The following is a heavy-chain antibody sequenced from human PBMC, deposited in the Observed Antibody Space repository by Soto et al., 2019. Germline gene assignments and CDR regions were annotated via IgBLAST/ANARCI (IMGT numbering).Heavy chain of an antibody. CDR1: GGTFSSYA. Sequence: QVQLVQSGAEVQKPGSSVKVSCKASGGTFSSYAISWVRQAPGQGLEWMGGIIPIFGTANYAQKFQGRVTITADESTSTAYMELSSLRSEDTAVYYCARDREGYYYGSGTLFRGMDVWGQGTTVTVSS. CDR3: ARDREGYYYGSGTLFRGMDV. CDR2: IIPIFGTA. D-gene: IGHD3-10*01. J-gene: IGHJ6*02. V-gene: IGHV1-69*01.